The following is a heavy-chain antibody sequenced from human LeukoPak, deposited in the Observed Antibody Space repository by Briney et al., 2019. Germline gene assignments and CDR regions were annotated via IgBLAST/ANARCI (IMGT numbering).Heavy chain of an antibody. Sequence: GGSLRLSCAASGFTFSSYAMSWVRQAPGKGLEWVSGISGSGGSTYYADSVKGRFTISRDNSKNTLYVQMNSLRAEDTAVYYCAKATSGSYGGNTDYWGQGTLVTVSS. D-gene: IGHD1-26*01. CDR2: ISGSGGST. CDR1: GFTFSSYA. CDR3: AKATSGSYGGNTDY. V-gene: IGHV3-23*01. J-gene: IGHJ4*02.